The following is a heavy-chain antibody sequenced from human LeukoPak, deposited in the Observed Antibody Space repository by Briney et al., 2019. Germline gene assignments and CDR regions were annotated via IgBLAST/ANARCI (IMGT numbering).Heavy chain of an antibody. CDR1: GFTFSNYN. CDR2: ISSSSSTI. J-gene: IGHJ3*02. Sequence: PGGSLRLSCAASGFTFSNYNMNWVRQAPGKGLEWVSYISSSSSTIYYADSVKGRFTISRDNAKNSLYLQMNSLRAKDTAVYYCARVEDYYDSSGYFYAFDIWGQGTMVTVSS. CDR3: ARVEDYYDSSGYFYAFDI. V-gene: IGHV3-48*04. D-gene: IGHD3-22*01.